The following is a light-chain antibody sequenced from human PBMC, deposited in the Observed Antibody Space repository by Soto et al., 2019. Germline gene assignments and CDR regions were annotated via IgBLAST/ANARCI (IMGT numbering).Light chain of an antibody. CDR1: SSDVGGYNY. Sequence: QSALTQPASVSGSPGQSINISGTGTSSDVGGYNYVSWYQQLPGKVPKLIIYDVSNRPSGVSDRFSGSKSGNAASLTISGLQAEDEADYYCSSYTSTSTLYVFGTGTKLTVL. J-gene: IGLJ1*01. CDR2: DVS. V-gene: IGLV2-14*03. CDR3: SSYTSTSTLYV.